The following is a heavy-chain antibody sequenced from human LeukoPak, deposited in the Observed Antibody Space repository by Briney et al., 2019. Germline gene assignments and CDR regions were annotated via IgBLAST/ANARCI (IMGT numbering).Heavy chain of an antibody. Sequence: AGSLRLSCPASGFTFSNYARSWVRQPPGKGLEWGAAVSDAGAKTWYADSVKGRFTISRDNSKKTVSLQMTNLRADDTARYYCVKEERGYSYGDYWGQGTLVTVSS. CDR3: VKEERGYSYGDY. J-gene: IGHJ4*02. D-gene: IGHD5-18*01. CDR1: GFTFSNYA. V-gene: IGHV3-23*01. CDR2: VSDAGAKT.